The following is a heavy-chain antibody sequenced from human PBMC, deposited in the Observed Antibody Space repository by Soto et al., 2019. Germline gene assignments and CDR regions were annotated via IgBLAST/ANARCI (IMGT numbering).Heavy chain of an antibody. CDR1: GFTFDTNG. Sequence: PGGSLRLSCAASGFTFDTNGMTWVRQVPGKGLEWVSAISAGGTTTYYADPVKGRFTISRDNSRNMLYLQMNSLRAEDTAVYYCAXVRRDFAWLSELDYFHYWGQGTPVTVSS. CDR3: AXVRRDFAWLSELDYFHY. CDR2: ISAGGTTT. V-gene: IGHV3-23*01. D-gene: IGHD3-9*01. J-gene: IGHJ4*02.